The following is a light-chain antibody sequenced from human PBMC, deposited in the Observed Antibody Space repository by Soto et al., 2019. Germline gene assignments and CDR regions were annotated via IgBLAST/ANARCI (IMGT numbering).Light chain of an antibody. Sequence: DILVTQSPLSITVTPGEPASISCRSSQSLLHSNGYNYLDWYLQKPGQSPQLLIYLGSNRASGVPDRFSGSGSGTDFTLKISRVEAEDVGVYYCMQALQTPLTFGGGTKVDIK. CDR3: MQALQTPLT. CDR2: LGS. CDR1: QSLLHSNGYNY. J-gene: IGKJ4*01. V-gene: IGKV2-28*01.